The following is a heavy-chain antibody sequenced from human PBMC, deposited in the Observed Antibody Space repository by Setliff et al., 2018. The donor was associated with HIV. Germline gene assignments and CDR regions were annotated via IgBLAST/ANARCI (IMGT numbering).Heavy chain of an antibody. CDR3: ARGVAAAGMLMDV. Sequence: SETLSLTCTVSGGSISTYNGSWIRQPPGKGLEWIGSIYFTGSSDNNPSLKSRVAMSVDTSKNQFSLKLTSVSAADTAVYYCARGVAAAGMLMDVWGKGTTVTVSS. J-gene: IGHJ6*03. CDR1: GGSISTYN. CDR2: IYFTGSS. D-gene: IGHD6-13*01. V-gene: IGHV4-59*12.